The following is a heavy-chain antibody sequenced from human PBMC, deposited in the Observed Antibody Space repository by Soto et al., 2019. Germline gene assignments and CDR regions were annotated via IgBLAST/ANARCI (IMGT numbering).Heavy chain of an antibody. CDR3: ARALPRFLEWLLYRRSDIHWFDP. J-gene: IGHJ5*02. V-gene: IGHV4-34*01. CDR1: GGSFSGYY. CDR2: INHSGST. D-gene: IGHD3-3*01. Sequence: PSETLSLTCAVDGGSFSGYYWSWIRQPPGKGLEWIGEINHSGSTNYNPSLKSRVTISVDTSKNQFSLKLSSVTAADTAVYYCARALPRFLEWLLYRRSDIHWFDPWGQGTLVTVSS.